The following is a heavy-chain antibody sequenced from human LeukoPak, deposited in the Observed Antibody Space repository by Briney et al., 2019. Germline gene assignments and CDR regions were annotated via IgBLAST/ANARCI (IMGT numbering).Heavy chain of an antibody. CDR3: ARGEYFDWLYRSQYYFDY. CDR2: INHSGST. J-gene: IGHJ4*02. D-gene: IGHD3-9*01. Sequence: SETLSLTCAVYGGSFSGYYWSWIRQPPGKGLEWIGEINHSGSTNYNSSLKSRVTISVDTSKNQFSLKLSSVTAADTAVYYCARGEYFDWLYRSQYYFDYWGQGTLVTVSS. V-gene: IGHV4-34*01. CDR1: GGSFSGYY.